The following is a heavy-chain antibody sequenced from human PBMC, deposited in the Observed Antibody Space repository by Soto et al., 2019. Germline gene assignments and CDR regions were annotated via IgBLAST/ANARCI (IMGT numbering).Heavy chain of an antibody. V-gene: IGHV3-23*01. D-gene: IGHD1-26*01. J-gene: IGHJ1*01. CDR1: GFTFSSYA. Sequence: GGSLRLSCAASGFTFSSYAMSWVRQAPGKGLEWVSAISGSGGSTYYADSVKGRFTISRDNSKNTLYLQMNSLRAEDTAVYYCAKDALAFANSGSYHSGHFQHWGQGTLVTVSS. CDR3: AKDALAFANSGSYHSGHFQH. CDR2: ISGSGGST.